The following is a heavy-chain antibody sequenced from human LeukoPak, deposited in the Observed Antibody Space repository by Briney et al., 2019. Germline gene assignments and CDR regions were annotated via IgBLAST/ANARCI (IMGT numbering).Heavy chain of an antibody. CDR3: ARGWGGYYGSGSTSPFDY. V-gene: IGHV1-18*01. D-gene: IGHD3-10*01. J-gene: IGHJ4*02. CDR1: GYTFTSYG. CDR2: ISAYNGNT. Sequence: GASVKVSCKASGYTFTSYGISWVRQAPGQGLEWMGWISAYNGNTNYAQKLQGRVTMTTDTSTSTAYMELRSLRSDDTAVYYCARGWGGYYGSGSTSPFDYWGQGTLVTVSS.